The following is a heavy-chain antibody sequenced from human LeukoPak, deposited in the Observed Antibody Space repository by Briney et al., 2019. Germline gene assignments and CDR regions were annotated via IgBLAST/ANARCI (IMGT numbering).Heavy chain of an antibody. D-gene: IGHD3-22*01. Sequence: PGRSLRLSCAASGFIFSSYGMHWVRQAPGKGLEWVAVIWYDGSNKYYADSVKGRFTISRDNSKNTLFLQMNSLRAEDTAVYYCARDPYFNDGSGYYYPAYYFDYWGQGTLVTVSS. J-gene: IGHJ4*02. CDR3: ARDPYFNDGSGYYYPAYYFDY. CDR1: GFIFSSYG. CDR2: IWYDGSNK. V-gene: IGHV3-33*01.